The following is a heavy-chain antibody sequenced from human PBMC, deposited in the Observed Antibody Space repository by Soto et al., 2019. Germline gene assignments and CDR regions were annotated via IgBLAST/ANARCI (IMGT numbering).Heavy chain of an antibody. D-gene: IGHD1-26*01. Sequence: QVQLQESGPGLVKPSETLSLTCTVSGGSINNDYWTWIRQPAGNGLAWIGRIYATGSTNYSPSLRSRVTMSVDTSKSQFSLKLSSVTAADTAVYYCAREYSVNYRTFDYWGQGTLVTVSS. J-gene: IGHJ4*02. V-gene: IGHV4-4*07. CDR3: AREYSVNYRTFDY. CDR2: IYATGST. CDR1: GGSINNDY.